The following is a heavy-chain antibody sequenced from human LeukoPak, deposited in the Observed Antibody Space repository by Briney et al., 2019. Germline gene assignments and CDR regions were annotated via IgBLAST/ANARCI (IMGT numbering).Heavy chain of an antibody. Sequence: PGGSLRLSCAASGFTFSSYWMSWVRQAPGKGLEWVANIKQDGSEKYYVDSVKGRFTISRDNAKNSLYLQMNSLRAEDTAVYYCAREKYYDILTGYLVDAFDIWGQGTMVTVSS. CDR2: IKQDGSEK. CDR3: AREKYYDILTGYLVDAFDI. D-gene: IGHD3-9*01. J-gene: IGHJ3*02. V-gene: IGHV3-7*01. CDR1: GFTFSSYW.